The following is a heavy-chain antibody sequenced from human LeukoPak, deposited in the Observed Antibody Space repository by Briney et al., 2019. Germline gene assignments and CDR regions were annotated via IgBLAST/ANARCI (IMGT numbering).Heavy chain of an antibody. V-gene: IGHV1-69*04. J-gene: IGHJ6*03. CDR2: IIPILGIA. D-gene: IGHD3-3*01. Sequence: SVKVSCNASRGTFSSYTISWVRQAPGQGLEWMGRIIPILGIANYAQKFQGRVTITADKSTSTAYMELSSLRSEDTAVYYCARDPDFWSGHYYMDVWGKGTTVTVSS. CDR3: ARDPDFWSGHYYMDV. CDR1: RGTFSSYT.